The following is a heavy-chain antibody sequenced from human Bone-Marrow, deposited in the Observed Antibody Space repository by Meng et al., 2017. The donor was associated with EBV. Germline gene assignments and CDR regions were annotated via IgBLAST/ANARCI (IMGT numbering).Heavy chain of an antibody. CDR3: ASESGRGYTPDY. D-gene: IGHD3-10*01. CDR2: LIPMSGAP. Sequence: QGQWVQSGAEVKKPGSSVKVSCKTSGGTFSSDAISWVRQAPGQGLEWMGGLIPMSGAPNYAQKFQGRVTITADESTSTHYMDLSSLRSEDTAVYYCASESGRGYTPDYWGQGTLVTVSS. CDR1: GGTFSSDA. J-gene: IGHJ4*02. V-gene: IGHV1-69*01.